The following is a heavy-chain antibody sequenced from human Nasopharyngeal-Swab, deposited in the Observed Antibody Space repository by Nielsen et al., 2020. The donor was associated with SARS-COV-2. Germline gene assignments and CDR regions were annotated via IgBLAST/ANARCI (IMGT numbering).Heavy chain of an antibody. V-gene: IGHV3-48*03. J-gene: IGHJ3*02. D-gene: IGHD5-12*01. CDR2: ISTTTATI. CDR1: GLGFSNYE. CDR3: AREVPYSGHDDAFDI. Sequence: GESLKISCAASGLGFSNYEMNWVRQAPGKGLEWISYISTTTATIYYADSVKGRFTISRDNAKNSLYLQMNSRRAEDTAVYYCAREVPYSGHDDAFDIWGQGTMVTVSA.